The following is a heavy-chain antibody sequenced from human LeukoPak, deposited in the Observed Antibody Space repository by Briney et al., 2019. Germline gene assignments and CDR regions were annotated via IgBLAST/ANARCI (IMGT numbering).Heavy chain of an antibody. D-gene: IGHD3-10*01. Sequence: SETLSLTCTVSGGSISSYYWSWIRQPPGKGLEWIGYIYYSGSTNYNPSLKSRVTISVDTSKNQFSLKLSSVAAADTAVYYCARGYGSGSYSTPYYYYYGMDVWGQGTTVTVSS. CDR1: GGSISSYY. CDR3: ARGYGSGSYSTPYYYYYGMDV. J-gene: IGHJ6*02. V-gene: IGHV4-59*01. CDR2: IYYSGST.